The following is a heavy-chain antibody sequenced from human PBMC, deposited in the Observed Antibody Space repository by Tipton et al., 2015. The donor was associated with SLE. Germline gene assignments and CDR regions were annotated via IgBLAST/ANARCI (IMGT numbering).Heavy chain of an antibody. Sequence: GSLRLSCAASGFRFSSYWMTWVRQAPGKGLEWVANIKEDGSEKNYVDSVKGRFTIYRDNDKNSVDLQMNSLRAEDTAVYYCAGCSGKSYHYYYYMDVWGKGTTVTVSS. CDR2: IKEDGSEK. J-gene: IGHJ6*03. CDR1: GFRFSSYW. V-gene: IGHV3-7*01. D-gene: IGHD6-19*01. CDR3: AGCSGKSYHYYYYMDV.